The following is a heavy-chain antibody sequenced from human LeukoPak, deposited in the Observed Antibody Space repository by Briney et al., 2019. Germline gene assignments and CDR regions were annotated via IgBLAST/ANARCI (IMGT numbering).Heavy chain of an antibody. D-gene: IGHD6-19*01. CDR1: GYTFTSYG. J-gene: IGHJ4*02. CDR3: ARVGYSSGWSYFDY. Sequence: ASVKVSCKGSGYTFTSYGISWVRQAPGQGLEWMGWISAYNGNTNYAQKLQGRVTMTTDTSTSTAYMELRSLRPDDTAVYYCARVGYSSGWSYFDYWGQGTLVTVSS. V-gene: IGHV1-18*01. CDR2: ISAYNGNT.